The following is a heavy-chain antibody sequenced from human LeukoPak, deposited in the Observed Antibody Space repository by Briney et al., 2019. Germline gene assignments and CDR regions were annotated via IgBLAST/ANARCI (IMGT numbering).Heavy chain of an antibody. CDR2: IYHSGST. CDR1: GGSISSGGYS. CDR3: ARVRRYYYGSGSYLNWFDP. J-gene: IGHJ5*02. D-gene: IGHD3-10*01. V-gene: IGHV4-30-2*01. Sequence: SGTLSLTCAVSGGSISSGGYSWSWIRQPPGKGLEWIGYIYHSGSTYYNPSLKSRVTISVDRSKNQFSLKLSSVTAADTAVYYCARVRRYYYGSGSYLNWFDPWGQGTLVTVSS.